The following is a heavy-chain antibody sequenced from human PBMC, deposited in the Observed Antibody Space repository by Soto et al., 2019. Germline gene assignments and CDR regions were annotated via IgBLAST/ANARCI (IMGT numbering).Heavy chain of an antibody. CDR2: SYYIFST. CDR1: GGAISSYY. J-gene: IGHJ5*02. Sequence: SETLSLTCTVSGGAISSYYWIWIRQPPVNGLEFIGYSYYIFSTNYNPSLKSRFTISLYTCKSHFSLKLNSVTAADTAVYYCSRELKGVRFDPWGQGTLVTVSS. V-gene: IGHV4-59*01. CDR3: SRELKGVRFDP.